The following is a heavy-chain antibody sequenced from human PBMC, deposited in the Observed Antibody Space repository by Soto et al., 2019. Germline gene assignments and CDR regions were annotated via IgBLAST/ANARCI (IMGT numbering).Heavy chain of an antibody. Sequence: QVQLVESGGGVVQPGRSLRLSCAASGFTFSSYGMHWVRQAPGKGLEWVAVISYDGSNKYYADSVKGRFTISRDNSKNTLYLQMNSLRAEDTAVYYCAKGEMATTMGGYWGQGTLVTVSS. J-gene: IGHJ4*02. CDR1: GFTFSSYG. D-gene: IGHD5-18*01. CDR2: ISYDGSNK. V-gene: IGHV3-30*18. CDR3: AKGEMATTMGGY.